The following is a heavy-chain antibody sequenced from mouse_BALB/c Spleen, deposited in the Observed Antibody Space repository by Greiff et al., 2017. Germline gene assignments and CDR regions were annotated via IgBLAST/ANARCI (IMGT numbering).Heavy chain of an antibody. J-gene: IGHJ4*01. CDR2: INPSNGGT. CDR1: GYTFTSYY. Sequence: QVQLQQSGAELVKPGASVKLSCKASGYTFTSYYMYWVKQRPGQGLEWIGEINPSNGGTNFNEKFKSKATLTVDKSSSTAYMQLSSLTSEDSAVYYCTRGGTVVAHYYAMDYWGQVTSVTVSS. D-gene: IGHD1-1*01. CDR3: TRGGTVVAHYYAMDY. V-gene: IGHV1S81*02.